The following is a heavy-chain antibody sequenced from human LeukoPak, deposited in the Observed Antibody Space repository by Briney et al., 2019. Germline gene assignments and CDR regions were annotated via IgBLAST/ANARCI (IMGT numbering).Heavy chain of an antibody. V-gene: IGHV4-59*01. CDR3: AREVEGYSNYSPRRLTGLNWFDP. CDR1: GGSISSYY. J-gene: IGHJ5*02. CDR2: IYYSGST. D-gene: IGHD4-11*01. Sequence: KPSETLSLTCTVSGGSISSYYWSWIRQPPGKGLEWIGYIYYSGSTNYNPSLKSRVTISVDTSKNQFSLKLSSVTAADTAVYYCAREVEGYSNYSPRRLTGLNWFDPWGQGTLVTVSS.